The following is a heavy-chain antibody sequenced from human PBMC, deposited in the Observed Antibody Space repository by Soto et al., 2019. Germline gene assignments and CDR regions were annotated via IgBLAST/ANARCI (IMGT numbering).Heavy chain of an antibody. J-gene: IGHJ6*02. V-gene: IGHV3-30*18. CDR3: AKDLDDYSNSSYYYYYGMDV. D-gene: IGHD4-4*01. CDR1: GFTFSSYG. CDR2: ISYDGSNK. Sequence: GGSLRLSCAASGFTFSSYGMHWVRQAPGKGLEWVAVISYDGSNKYYADSVKGRFTISRDNSKNTLYLQMNSLRAEDTAVYYCAKDLDDYSNSSYYYYYGMDVWGQGTTVTVS.